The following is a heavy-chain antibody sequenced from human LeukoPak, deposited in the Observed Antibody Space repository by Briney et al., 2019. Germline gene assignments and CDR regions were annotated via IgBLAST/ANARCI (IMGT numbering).Heavy chain of an antibody. CDR2: ISAYNGNT. CDR3: ARTGTVDYYYDSSGYYEGSDY. D-gene: IGHD3-22*01. CDR1: GYTFTSYG. Sequence: ASVKVSCKASGYTFTSYGISWVRQAPGQGLEWMGWISAYNGNTNYAQKLQGRVTMTTDTSTSTAYTELRSLRSDDTAVYYCARTGTVDYYYDSSGYYEGSDYWGQGTLVTVSS. V-gene: IGHV1-18*01. J-gene: IGHJ4*02.